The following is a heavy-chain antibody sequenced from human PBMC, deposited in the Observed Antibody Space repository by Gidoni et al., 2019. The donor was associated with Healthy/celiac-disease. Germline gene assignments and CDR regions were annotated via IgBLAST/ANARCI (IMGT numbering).Heavy chain of an antibody. Sequence: EVQLVESGGGLVQPGGSLRLSCAASGFTFSSYDMHWVRQATGKGLEWVSAIGTAGDTYYPGSVKGRITISRENAKNSLYLQMNSLRAGDTAVYYCARAWAGTRAFDIWGQGTMVTVSS. V-gene: IGHV3-13*01. CDR3: ARAWAGTRAFDI. J-gene: IGHJ3*02. D-gene: IGHD6-19*01. CDR2: IGTAGDT. CDR1: GFTFSSYD.